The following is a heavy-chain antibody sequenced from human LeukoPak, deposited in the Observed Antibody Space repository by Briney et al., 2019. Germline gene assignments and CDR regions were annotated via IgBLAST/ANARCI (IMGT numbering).Heavy chain of an antibody. D-gene: IGHD1-26*01. J-gene: IGHJ4*02. CDR1: GFTFSGFS. V-gene: IGHV3-23*01. Sequence: GGSLRLSCAASGFTFSGFSMTWVRQAPGKGLEWVSTVTNSGSITYYADSVKGRFTNSRDNSKNTLYLQMNSLGAEDTAVYYCAKTMGAIDHDYWGQGTLVTVSS. CDR2: VTNSGSIT. CDR3: AKTMGAIDHDY.